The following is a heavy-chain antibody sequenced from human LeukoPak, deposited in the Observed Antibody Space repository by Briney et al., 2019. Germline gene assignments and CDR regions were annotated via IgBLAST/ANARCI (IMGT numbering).Heavy chain of an antibody. V-gene: IGHV3-48*01. CDR3: IKEAGYCSGGGCYRWFDS. J-gene: IGHJ5*01. CDR2: ISTGGSTR. D-gene: IGHD2-15*01. Sequence: GGSLRLSCGASGFTFRSYSMSWVRQAPGKGLEWISYISTGGSTRYYADSVKGRFTIARDDAQNSLSLQMNSLRADDTAVYYCIKEAGYCSGGGCYRWFDSWGQGTLVTVSS. CDR1: GFTFRSYS.